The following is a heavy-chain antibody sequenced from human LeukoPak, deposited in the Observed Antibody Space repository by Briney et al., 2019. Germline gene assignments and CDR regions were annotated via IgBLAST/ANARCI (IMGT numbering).Heavy chain of an antibody. J-gene: IGHJ4*02. CDR2: IYFSGSI. CDR3: ARGTGSYFTLYYFDY. Sequence: SETLSLTCTVSGGSISTYYWIWIRQPPGKGLEWIGYIYFSGSINYNRSLKSRVTISVDTSKNQFSLRLNSVTAADTAVYYCARGTGSYFTLYYFDYWGQGTLVTVSS. CDR1: GGSISTYY. D-gene: IGHD1-26*01. V-gene: IGHV4-59*01.